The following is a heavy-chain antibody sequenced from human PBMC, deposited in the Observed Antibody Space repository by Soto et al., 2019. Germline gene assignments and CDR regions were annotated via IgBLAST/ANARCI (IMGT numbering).Heavy chain of an antibody. CDR1: GGTFSSYA. CDR3: AREILNRGFVRQQLATHYYYSYGMDV. Sequence: QVQLVQSGAEVKKPGSSVKVSCKASGGTFSSYAISWVRQAPGQGLEWMGGIIPIFGTANYAQKFQGRVTITADESTSTAYMELSSLRSEDTAVYYCAREILNRGFVRQQLATHYYYSYGMDVWGQGTTVTVSS. J-gene: IGHJ6*02. V-gene: IGHV1-69*12. CDR2: IIPIFGTA. D-gene: IGHD6-13*01.